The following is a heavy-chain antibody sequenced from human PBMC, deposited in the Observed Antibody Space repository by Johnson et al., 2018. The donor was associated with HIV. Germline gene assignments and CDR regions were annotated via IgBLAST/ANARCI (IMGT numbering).Heavy chain of an antibody. J-gene: IGHJ3*02. CDR3: ARPRIEVLPAGAFDI. Sequence: VQLVESGGGLIQPGGSLRLSCAASGFTVSSNYMSWVRQAPGKGLEWVSVIYSGGRTYYADSVKGRFTISRDNSKNTLYLQMNSLRSDDTAVYYCARPRIEVLPAGAFDIWGPGTMVTVSS. CDR1: GFTVSSNY. D-gene: IGHD2-2*01. V-gene: IGHV3-66*03. CDR2: IYSGGRT.